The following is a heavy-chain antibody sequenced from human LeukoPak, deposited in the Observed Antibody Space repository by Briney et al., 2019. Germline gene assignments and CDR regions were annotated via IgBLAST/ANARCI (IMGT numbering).Heavy chain of an antibody. J-gene: IGHJ4*02. CDR2: ISSSSTI. D-gene: IGHD3-10*01. V-gene: IGHV3-48*04. CDR3: ARDRITMVRGVLDY. Sequence: GGSLRLSCAASGFTFSSYSMNWVRQAPGKGLEWVSYISSSSTIYYADSVKGRFTISRDNAKNSLYLQMNSLRAEDTAVYYCARDRITMVRGVLDYWGQGTLVTVSS. CDR1: GFTFSSYS.